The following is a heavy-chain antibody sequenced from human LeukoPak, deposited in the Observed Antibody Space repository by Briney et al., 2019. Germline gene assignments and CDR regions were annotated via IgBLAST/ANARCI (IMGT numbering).Heavy chain of an antibody. CDR3: ASERPATENWFFDL. V-gene: IGHV4-39*07. D-gene: IGHD1-26*01. Sequence: PSETLSLTCTVSGGSISSSSYYWDWIRQPPGKGLEWIGGIYYSGSTYYNPSLKSRVTISVDTPKNQFSLKLSSVTAADTAVYYCASERPATENWFFDLWGRGTLVTVSS. CDR2: IYYSGST. CDR1: GGSISSSSYY. J-gene: IGHJ2*01.